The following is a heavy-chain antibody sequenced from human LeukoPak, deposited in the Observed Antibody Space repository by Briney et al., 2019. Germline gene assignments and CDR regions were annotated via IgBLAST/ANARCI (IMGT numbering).Heavy chain of an antibody. V-gene: IGHV4-38-2*02. CDR3: AREGIAVAGTRQHFDY. Sequence: PSETLSLTCTVSGYSISSGYYWGWIRQPPGKGLEWIGSIYHSGSTYYNPSLKSRVTISVDTSKNQFSLKLSSVTAADTAVYYCAREGIAVAGTRQHFDYRGQGTLVTVSS. J-gene: IGHJ4*02. D-gene: IGHD6-19*01. CDR1: GYSISSGYY. CDR2: IYHSGST.